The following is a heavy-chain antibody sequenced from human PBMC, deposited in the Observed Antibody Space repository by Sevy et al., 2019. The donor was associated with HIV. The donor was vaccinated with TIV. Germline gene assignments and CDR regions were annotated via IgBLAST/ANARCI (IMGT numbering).Heavy chain of an antibody. Sequence: GGSLRLSCAASGFIFTNYGMHWVRQAPGKGLEWVAVISHDGSLKYYADSVRGRVTISRDSSKNTVSLKMNSLRLEDTAVYYCAKGSRATGSAFDIWGQGTMVTVSS. CDR1: GFIFTNYG. D-gene: IGHD2-15*01. V-gene: IGHV3-30*18. J-gene: IGHJ3*02. CDR3: AKGSRATGSAFDI. CDR2: ISHDGSLK.